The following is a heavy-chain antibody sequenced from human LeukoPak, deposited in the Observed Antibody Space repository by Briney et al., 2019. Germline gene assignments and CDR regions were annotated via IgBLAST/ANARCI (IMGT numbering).Heavy chain of an antibody. CDR1: GGSISSNY. D-gene: IGHD3-10*01. J-gene: IGHJ4*02. Sequence: SETLSLTCTVSGGSISSNYWSWIRQPPGKGLEWIGYIYYSGSTNYNPSLKSRVTISVDTSKNQFSLKLSSVTAADTAVYYCARHSITMVRGVIIAPAFFDYWGQGTLVTVSS. CDR2: IYYSGST. CDR3: ARHSITMVRGVIIAPAFFDY. V-gene: IGHV4-59*08.